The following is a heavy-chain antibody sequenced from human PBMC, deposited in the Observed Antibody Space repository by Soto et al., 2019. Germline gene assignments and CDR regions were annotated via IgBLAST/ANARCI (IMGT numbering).Heavy chain of an antibody. V-gene: IGHV1-8*01. Sequence: QAQLVQSGAEVKKPGASVKVSCKASGYTFTSYDINWVRQAPGQGLEWLGWMDPNSGSTGNAQNFQGRVTLTRNISIKTAHMELSSLRSEDTAVYYCARERKFDFWRKGLDVWGQGTTGTVSS. D-gene: IGHD3-3*01. CDR3: ARERKFDFWRKGLDV. J-gene: IGHJ6*02. CDR1: GYTFTSYD. CDR2: MDPNSGST.